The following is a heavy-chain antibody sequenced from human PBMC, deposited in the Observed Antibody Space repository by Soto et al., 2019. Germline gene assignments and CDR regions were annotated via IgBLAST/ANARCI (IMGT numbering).Heavy chain of an antibody. CDR3: AKDHIVVVPAAIFNFGY. Sequence: EVQLLESGGGLVQPGGSLRLSCAASGFTFSSYAMSWVRQAPGKGLEWVSAISGGGGSTYYADSVKGRFTIYRDNSKSTLYLQMNSLRAEDTAVYYCAKDHIVVVPAAIFNFGYWGQGTLVTVSS. CDR1: GFTFSSYA. CDR2: ISGGGGST. D-gene: IGHD2-2*02. V-gene: IGHV3-23*01. J-gene: IGHJ4*02.